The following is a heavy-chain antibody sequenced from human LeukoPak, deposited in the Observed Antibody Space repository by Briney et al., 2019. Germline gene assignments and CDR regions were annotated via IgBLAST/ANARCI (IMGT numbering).Heavy chain of an antibody. Sequence: ASVNVSCKASGYTFTSYYMHWVRQAPGQGLEWMGLINPSGGSTSYAQKFQGRVTMTRDTSTSTVYMELSSLRSEDTAVYYCARSIGTTVTTDDYYYGMDVWGQGTTVTVSS. CDR3: ARSIGTTVTTDDYYYGMDV. D-gene: IGHD4-11*01. CDR1: GYTFTSYY. CDR2: INPSGGST. J-gene: IGHJ6*02. V-gene: IGHV1-46*01.